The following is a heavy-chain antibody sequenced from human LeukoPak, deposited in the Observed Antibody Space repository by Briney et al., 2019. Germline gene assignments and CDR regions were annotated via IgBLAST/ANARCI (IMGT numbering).Heavy chain of an antibody. Sequence: SVTVSCKASGGTFSSYAISWVRQAPGQGLEWMGGIIPIFGTANYAQKFQGRVTMTRDTSTSTVYMELSSLRSEDTAVYYCARERTGRGAFDIWGQGTMVTVSS. CDR1: GGTFSSYA. D-gene: IGHD7-27*01. J-gene: IGHJ3*02. CDR2: IIPIFGTA. CDR3: ARERTGRGAFDI. V-gene: IGHV1-69*05.